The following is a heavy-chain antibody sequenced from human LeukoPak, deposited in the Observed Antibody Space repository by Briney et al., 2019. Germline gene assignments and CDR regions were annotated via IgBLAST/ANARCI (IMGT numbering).Heavy chain of an antibody. J-gene: IGHJ4*02. CDR2: ISSSSSYI. V-gene: IGHV3-21*01. CDR3: AKWGDFDVLTGYYVPDF. D-gene: IGHD3-9*01. CDR1: GFTFSSYS. Sequence: GGSLRLSCAASGFTFSSYSMNWVRQAPGKGLEWVSSISSSSSYIYYADSVKGRFTISRDNAKSSLYLQMNSLRAEDTAVYYCAKWGDFDVLTGYYVPDFWGQGTLVTVSS.